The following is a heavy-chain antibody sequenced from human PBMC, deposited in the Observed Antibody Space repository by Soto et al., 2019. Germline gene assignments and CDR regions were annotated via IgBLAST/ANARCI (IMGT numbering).Heavy chain of an antibody. CDR3: ARMASSGTLNWFDP. Sequence: ASVKVSCKASGYTFVNYDISWVRQATGQGLEWMGWMNPGSGKTGYANKFQGRVTMTRDASTSTAHLELSSLTSEDTAVYYCARMASSGTLNWFDPWGQGTLVTVSS. J-gene: IGHJ5*02. CDR1: GYTFVNYD. CDR2: MNPGSGKT. V-gene: IGHV1-8*02.